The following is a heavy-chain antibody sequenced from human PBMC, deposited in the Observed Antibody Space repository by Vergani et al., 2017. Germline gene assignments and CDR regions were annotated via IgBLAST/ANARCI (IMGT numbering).Heavy chain of an antibody. D-gene: IGHD3-3*01. V-gene: IGHV4-34*01. Sequence: QVQLQQWGAGLLKPSETLSLTCAVYGGSFSGYYWCWICQPPGKGRGWNGEIHQSGSTNYNPSLKRRVTISVDTSKNQFSLKLSSVTAADTAVYYCARGLSLRWSGRNWFDPWGQGTLVTVSS. CDR2: IHQSGST. CDR1: GGSFSGYY. CDR3: ARGLSLRWSGRNWFDP. J-gene: IGHJ5*02.